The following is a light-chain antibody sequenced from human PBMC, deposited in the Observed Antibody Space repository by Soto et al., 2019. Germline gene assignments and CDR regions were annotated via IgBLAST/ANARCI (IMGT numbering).Light chain of an antibody. V-gene: IGLV2-14*01. Sequence: QLVLTQPASVSGSAGQSITISCSGTMRDVGAYNLVSWYQQHPGTAPKLIIYEVRNRPSGISSRFSGSRSGNTASLTISGLQPEDEGVYYCSAYTARSTLVFGGGTKVTVL. J-gene: IGLJ3*02. CDR2: EVR. CDR1: MRDVGAYNL. CDR3: SAYTARSTLV.